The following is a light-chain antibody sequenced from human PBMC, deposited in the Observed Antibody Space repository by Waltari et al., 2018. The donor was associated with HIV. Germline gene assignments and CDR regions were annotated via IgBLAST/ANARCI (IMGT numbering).Light chain of an antibody. Sequence: QSDLTQPPSVSGAPGQRATISCSGVSAGYDVHWYQQLPGTAPKLLIYGNSNRPSGVPDRVSSSMSGPVASLAITGLQAEDEADYYRQSYDSSLGSSVVGGGTRLTVL. CDR2: GNS. CDR1: SAGYD. J-gene: IGLJ2*01. CDR3: QSYDSSLGSSV. V-gene: IGLV1-40*01.